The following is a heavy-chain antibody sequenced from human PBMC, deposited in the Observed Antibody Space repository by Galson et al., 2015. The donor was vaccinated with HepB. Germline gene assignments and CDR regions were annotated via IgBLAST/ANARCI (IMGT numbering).Heavy chain of an antibody. Sequence: SETLSLTCTVSGGSISSYYWSWIRQPPGKGLEWIGYIYYSGSTNYNPSLKSRVTISVDTSKNQFSLKLSSVTAADTAVYYCARVGSIAAAGTWSFEDYYYGMDVWGQGTTVTVSS. D-gene: IGHD6-13*01. CDR2: IYYSGST. V-gene: IGHV4-59*01. CDR3: ARVGSIAAAGTWSFEDYYYGMDV. CDR1: GGSISSYY. J-gene: IGHJ6*02.